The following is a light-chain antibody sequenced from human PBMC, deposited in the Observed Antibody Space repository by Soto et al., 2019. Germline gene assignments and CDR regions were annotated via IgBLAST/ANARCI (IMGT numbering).Light chain of an antibody. CDR3: QSYDSSLRGVV. Sequence: QSVLTQPPSVSGAPGQRVTISCTGSSSNIGAGYDVHWYQQLPGTAPKLIIYGNSNRPSGVPDRFSGSKSGTSASLAITGIQAEDEADYYFQSYDSSLRGVVFGEGTKVTVL. V-gene: IGLV1-40*01. J-gene: IGLJ2*01. CDR2: GNS. CDR1: SSNIGAGYD.